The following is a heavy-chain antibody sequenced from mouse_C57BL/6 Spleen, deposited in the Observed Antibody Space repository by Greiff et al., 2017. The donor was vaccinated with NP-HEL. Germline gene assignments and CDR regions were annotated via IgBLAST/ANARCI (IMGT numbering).Heavy chain of an antibody. Sequence: QVTLNESGPGILQSSQTLSLTCSFSGFSLSTSGMGVSWIRQPSGKGLEWLAHIYWDDDKRYNPSLKSRLTISKDTSRNQVFLKITSVDTADTATYYCARRANYYGSSYWYFDVWGTGTTVTVSS. D-gene: IGHD1-1*01. CDR2: IYWDDDK. J-gene: IGHJ1*03. CDR1: GFSLSTSGMG. V-gene: IGHV8-12*01. CDR3: ARRANYYGSSYWYFDV.